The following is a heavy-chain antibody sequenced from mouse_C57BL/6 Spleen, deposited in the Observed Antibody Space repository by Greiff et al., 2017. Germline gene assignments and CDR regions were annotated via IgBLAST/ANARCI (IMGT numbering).Heavy chain of an antibody. D-gene: IGHD1-1*01. V-gene: IGHV1-12*01. CDR1: GYTFTSYN. CDR3: ARSYYYGSSLDY. CDR2: IYPGNGDT. J-gene: IGHJ2*01. Sequence: LQQSGAELVRPGASVKMSCKASGYTFTSYNMNWVKQTPRQGLEWIGAIYPGNGDTSYNQKLKGKATLTVDKSSSTAYMQLSSLTSEDSAVYFCARSYYYGSSLDYWGPGTTLTVSS.